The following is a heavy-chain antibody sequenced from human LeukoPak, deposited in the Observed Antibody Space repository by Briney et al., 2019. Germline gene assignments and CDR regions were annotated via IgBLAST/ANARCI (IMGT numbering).Heavy chain of an antibody. Sequence: PSETLSLTCTVSGGSISSSSYYWGWIRQPPGKGLERIGSIYYSGSTYYNPSLKSRVTISVDTSKNQFSLRLSSVTAADTAVYYCARRTSAGYWYFDLWGRGTLVAVSS. J-gene: IGHJ2*01. CDR2: IYYSGST. CDR1: GGSISSSSYY. CDR3: ARRTSAGYWYFDL. V-gene: IGHV4-39*01. D-gene: IGHD6-13*01.